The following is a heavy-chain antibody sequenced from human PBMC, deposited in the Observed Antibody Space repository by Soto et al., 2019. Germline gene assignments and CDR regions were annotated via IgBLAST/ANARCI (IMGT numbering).Heavy chain of an antibody. J-gene: IGHJ5*02. CDR2: IYYSGST. V-gene: IGHV4-61*01. CDR3: ARVMITFGGVLNWFDP. D-gene: IGHD3-16*01. CDR1: GGSVSSGSYY. Sequence: SETLSLTCTVSGGSVSSGSYYWSWIRQPPGKGLEWIGYIYYSGSTNYNPSLKGRVTISVDTSKNQFSLKLSSVTAADTAVYYCARVMITFGGVLNWFDPWGQGTLVTVSS.